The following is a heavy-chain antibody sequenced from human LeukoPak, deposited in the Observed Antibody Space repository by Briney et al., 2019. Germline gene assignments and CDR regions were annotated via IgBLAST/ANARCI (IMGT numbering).Heavy chain of an antibody. D-gene: IGHD3-10*01. Sequence: ASVKVSCKASGYTFTGYYMHWVRQAPGQGLEWMGWINLNSGGTNYAQKFQGRVTKTRDTSISTAYMELSRLRSDDTAVYYCAREPITMVRGRKANWFDPWGQGTLVTVSS. CDR3: AREPITMVRGRKANWFDP. V-gene: IGHV1-2*02. CDR1: GYTFTGYY. J-gene: IGHJ5*02. CDR2: INLNSGGT.